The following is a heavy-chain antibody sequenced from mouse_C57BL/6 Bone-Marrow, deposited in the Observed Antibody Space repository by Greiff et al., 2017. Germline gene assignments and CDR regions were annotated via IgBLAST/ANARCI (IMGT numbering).Heavy chain of an antibody. CDR3: AREGLYYDYAY. D-gene: IGHD2-4*01. Sequence: VQLQQSGAELVRPGTSVKMSCKASGYTFTNYWIGWAKQRPGHGLEWIGEIYPGGGYTNNNAKFKGKSTLTADKSSSTAYMQFISLTSEDSAIYYCAREGLYYDYAYWGQGTLVTVSA. CDR1: GYTFTNYW. V-gene: IGHV1-63*01. J-gene: IGHJ3*01. CDR2: IYPGGGYT.